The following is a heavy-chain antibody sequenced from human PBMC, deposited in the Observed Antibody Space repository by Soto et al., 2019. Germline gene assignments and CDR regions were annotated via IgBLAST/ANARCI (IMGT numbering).Heavy chain of an antibody. Sequence: GASVKVSCKASGYTFTSYAMHWLLQAPGQRLEWMGWINAGNGNTKYSQKFQGRVTITRDTSASTAYMELSSLRSEDTAVYYCARPPGIATAGRGLFDYWGQGTLVTVSS. D-gene: IGHD6-13*01. V-gene: IGHV1-3*01. J-gene: IGHJ4*02. CDR2: INAGNGNT. CDR1: GYTFTSYA. CDR3: ARPPGIATAGRGLFDY.